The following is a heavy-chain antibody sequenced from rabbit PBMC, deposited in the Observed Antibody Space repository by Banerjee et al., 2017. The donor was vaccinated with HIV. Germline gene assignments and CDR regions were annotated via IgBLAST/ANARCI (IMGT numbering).Heavy chain of an antibody. J-gene: IGHJ4*01. CDR3: VKDYSGWGADL. Sequence: QSLEESGGDLVKPGASLTLTCTASGIDFSSSYYMCWVRQAPGKGLEWIGCIFTDSGTTYYTSWVNGRFTISSDNAQNTVFLQLHSLTAADTATYFCVKDYSGWGADLWGPGTLVTVS. D-gene: IGHD4-1*01. CDR2: IFTDSGTT. V-gene: IGHV1S40*01. CDR1: GIDFSSSYY.